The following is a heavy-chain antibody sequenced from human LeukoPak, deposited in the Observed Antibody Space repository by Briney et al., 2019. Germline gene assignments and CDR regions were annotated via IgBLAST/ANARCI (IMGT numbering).Heavy chain of an antibody. CDR1: GFIFSSYA. D-gene: IGHD5-18*01. CDR2: ISYDGSNK. CDR3: ARGPWIQLWSPIDY. V-gene: IGHV3-30-3*01. Sequence: GRSLRLSCAASGFIFSSYAMHWVRQAPGKGLEWVAVISYDGSNKYYADSVKGRFTISRDNSKNTLYLQMNSLRAEDTAVYYCARGPWIQLWSPIDYWGQGTLVTVSS. J-gene: IGHJ4*02.